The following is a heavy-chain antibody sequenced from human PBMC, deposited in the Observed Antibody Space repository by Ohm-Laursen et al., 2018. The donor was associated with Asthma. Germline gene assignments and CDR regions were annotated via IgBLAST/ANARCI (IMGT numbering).Heavy chain of an antibody. Sequence: SLRLSCAASGFTFTSYDMYWVRQAPGKGLEFVAVIWYGGSNKYYADSVKGRFTISRDNSKNTLYLQMNSLRAEDTAVYYCARELWDYSNYVYYYYYGMDVWGQGTTVTVSS. J-gene: IGHJ6*02. D-gene: IGHD4-11*01. V-gene: IGHV3-33*08. CDR1: GFTFTSYD. CDR3: ARELWDYSNYVYYYYYGMDV. CDR2: IWYGGSNK.